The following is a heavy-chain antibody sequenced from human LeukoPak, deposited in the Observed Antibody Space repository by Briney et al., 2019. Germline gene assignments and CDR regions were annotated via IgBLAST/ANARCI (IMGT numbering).Heavy chain of an antibody. J-gene: IGHJ4*02. CDR2: ISYDGSNK. D-gene: IGHD3-22*01. V-gene: IGHV3-30-3*01. CDR1: GFTFRSYA. Sequence: GRSLRLSCAAWGFTFRSYAMHWVHQAPAKGLEGVAVISYDGSNKYYAESVKGRFTISRDNSKNTLFLQLNSLRAQNMALYYCPRVRFYDSSGHDLPDYWGQGTLVTVSS. CDR3: PRVRFYDSSGHDLPDY.